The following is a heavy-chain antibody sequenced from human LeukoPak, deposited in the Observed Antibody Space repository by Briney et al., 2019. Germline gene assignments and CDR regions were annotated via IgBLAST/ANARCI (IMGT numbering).Heavy chain of an antibody. CDR1: GDSISYFY. D-gene: IGHD1-1*01. CDR3: ARDRGTWNDDGFDY. V-gene: IGHV4-4*07. Sequence: SETLSLTCSVSGDSISYFYWSWIRQAAGKGLEWIGRINSSGSTEYNASLKSRVTMSVDTSKNQFSLKLSSVTAADTAVYYCARDRGTWNDDGFDYWGQGTLVTVSS. CDR2: INSSGST. J-gene: IGHJ4*02.